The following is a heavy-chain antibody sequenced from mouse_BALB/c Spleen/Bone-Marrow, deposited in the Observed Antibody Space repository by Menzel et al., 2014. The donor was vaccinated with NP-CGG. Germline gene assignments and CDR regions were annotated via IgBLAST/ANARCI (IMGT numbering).Heavy chain of an antibody. Sequence: VKLQESGAELVRPGSSVKISCKASGYAFSSYWMNWVKQRPGQGLEWIGQIYPRDGDTNYNGKFKGKATLTADKSSSTAYMQLSSLTSGDSAVYFCARDDGFAYWGQGTLVTVSA. CDR1: GYAFSSYW. CDR2: IYPRDGDT. D-gene: IGHD2-12*01. J-gene: IGHJ3*01. V-gene: IGHV1-80*01. CDR3: ARDDGFAY.